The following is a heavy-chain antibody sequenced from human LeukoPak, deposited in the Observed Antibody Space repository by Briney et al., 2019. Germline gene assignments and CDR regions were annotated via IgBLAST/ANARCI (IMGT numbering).Heavy chain of an antibody. Sequence: SETLSLTCAVYGGSFSGYYWSWIRQPPGKGLEWIGEINHSGSTNYNPSLKSRVTISVDTSKNQFSLKLSSVTAADTAVYYCARVVRRGYSYGYSSHWGQGTLVTVSS. J-gene: IGHJ4*02. D-gene: IGHD5-18*01. V-gene: IGHV4-34*01. CDR2: INHSGST. CDR3: ARVVRRGYSYGYSSH. CDR1: GGSFSGYY.